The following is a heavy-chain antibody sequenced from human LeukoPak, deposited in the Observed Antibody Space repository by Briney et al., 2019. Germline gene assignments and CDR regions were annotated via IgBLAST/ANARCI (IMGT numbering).Heavy chain of an antibody. CDR3: AKTSGSGNYYYYYYGMDV. J-gene: IGHJ6*02. V-gene: IGHV3-23*01. CDR2: ISGSGSST. CDR1: GFAFSAYA. D-gene: IGHD3-10*01. Sequence: GGSLRLSRAASGFAFSAYAMTWVRQAPGKGLEWVSAISGSGSSTFYADSVKGRFTISRDNSKNTLYLQMNSLRAEDTAIYYCAKTSGSGNYYYYYYGMDVWGQGTTVTVSS.